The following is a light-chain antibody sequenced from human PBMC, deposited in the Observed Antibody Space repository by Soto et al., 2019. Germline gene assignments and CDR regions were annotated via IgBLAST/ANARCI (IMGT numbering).Light chain of an antibody. CDR2: DAS. J-gene: IGKJ4*01. CDR1: QSISSW. CDR3: QQYNSYSKLT. V-gene: IGKV1-5*01. Sequence: DIQMTQSPSTLSASVGDRVTITCRASQSISSWLAWYQQKPGKAPKLLIYDASSLESGVPPRFSGSGSGTEFTLTLRSLQPDDFATYYCQQYNSYSKLTFGGGTKVEIK.